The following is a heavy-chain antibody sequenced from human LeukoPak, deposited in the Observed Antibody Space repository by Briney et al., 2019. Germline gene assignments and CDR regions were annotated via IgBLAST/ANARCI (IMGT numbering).Heavy chain of an antibody. CDR3: ARDTDYYDSSGYCDY. Sequence: GSLRLSCAASGFTFSSYWMSWVRQAPGKGLEWVANIKQDGSEKYYVDSVKGRFTISRDNAKNSLYLQMNSLRAEDTAVYYCARDTDYYDSSGYCDYWGQGTLVTVSS. CDR1: GFTFSSYW. V-gene: IGHV3-7*01. CDR2: IKQDGSEK. D-gene: IGHD3-22*01. J-gene: IGHJ4*02.